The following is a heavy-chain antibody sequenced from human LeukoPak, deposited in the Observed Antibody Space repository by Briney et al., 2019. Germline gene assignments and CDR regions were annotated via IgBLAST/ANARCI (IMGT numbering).Heavy chain of an antibody. D-gene: IGHD3-10*01. V-gene: IGHV3-11*01. CDR3: ARGMVRGVIYAFDI. J-gene: IGHJ3*02. CDR1: GFTFSDYY. CDR2: ISSSGSTI. Sequence: PGGSLRLSCAASGFTFSDYYMSWIRQAPGKGLEWVSYISSSGSTIYYADSVKGRFTISRDNAKNSLYLQMNSLRAEDTAVYYCARGMVRGVIYAFDIWGQGTMVTVSS.